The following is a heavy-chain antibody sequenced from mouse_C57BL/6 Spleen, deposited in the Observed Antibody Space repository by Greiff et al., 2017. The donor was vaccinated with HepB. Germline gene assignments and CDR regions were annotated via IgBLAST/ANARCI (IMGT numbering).Heavy chain of an antibody. J-gene: IGHJ4*01. Sequence: EVQLQQSGAELVRPGASVKLSCTASGFNIKDDYMPWVKQRPEQGLEWIGWIDPENGDTEYASKFQGKATITADTSSNTAYLQLSSLTSEDTAVYYCTTGLDGNYDMDYWGQGTSVTVSS. CDR1: GFNIKDDY. D-gene: IGHD2-3*01. CDR2: IDPENGDT. V-gene: IGHV14-4*01. CDR3: TTGLDGNYDMDY.